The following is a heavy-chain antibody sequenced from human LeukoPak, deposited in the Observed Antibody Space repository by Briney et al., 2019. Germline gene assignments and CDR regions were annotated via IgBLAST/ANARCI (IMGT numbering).Heavy chain of an antibody. J-gene: IGHJ4*02. CDR3: ARGPPFYDSSGYYLSYFYFDY. CDR1: GGSFSGYY. CDR2: INHSGST. V-gene: IGHV4-34*01. D-gene: IGHD3-22*01. Sequence: PSETLSLTCAVYGGSFSGYYWSWIRQPPGKGLEWIGEINHSGSTNYNPSLKSRVTISVDTSKNQFSLKLSSVTAADTAVYYCARGPPFYDSSGYYLSYFYFDYWGQGTLVTVSP.